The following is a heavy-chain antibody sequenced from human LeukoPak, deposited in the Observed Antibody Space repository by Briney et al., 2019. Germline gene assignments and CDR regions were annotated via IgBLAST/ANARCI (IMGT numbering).Heavy chain of an antibody. J-gene: IGHJ4*02. D-gene: IGHD5-24*01. Sequence: PSETLSLTCAVYGGSFSGYYWSWIRQPPGKGLEWIGEINHSGSTNYNPSLKSRVTISVDTSKNQFSLTVRSVTAADTRVYYCASNGPPSTWLQFSSGRYFDYWGQGTLVTVSS. V-gene: IGHV4-34*01. CDR3: ASNGPPSTWLQFSSGRYFDY. CDR1: GGSFSGYY. CDR2: INHSGST.